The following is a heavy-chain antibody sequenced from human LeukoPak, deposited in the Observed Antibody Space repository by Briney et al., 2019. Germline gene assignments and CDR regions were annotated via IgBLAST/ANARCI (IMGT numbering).Heavy chain of an antibody. Sequence: SETLSLTCAVYGGSFSGYYWSWIRQPPGKGLEWMGEINHSGSTNYNPSLKSRVTISVDTSKNQFSLKLSSVTAADTAVYYCARSTVNIRGRTFDYWGQGTLVTVSS. CDR2: INHSGST. J-gene: IGHJ4*02. D-gene: IGHD2-2*01. V-gene: IGHV4-34*01. CDR3: ARSTVNIRGRTFDY. CDR1: GGSFSGYY.